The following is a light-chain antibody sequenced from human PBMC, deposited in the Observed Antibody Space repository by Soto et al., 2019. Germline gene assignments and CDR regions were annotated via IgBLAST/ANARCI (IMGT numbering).Light chain of an antibody. CDR1: SSDIGAYKF. CDR2: EVS. CDR3: SLYAGTNRVV. J-gene: IGLJ2*01. Sequence: QSALTQPPSASGSPGQSVAISCTGTSSDIGAYKFVSWYQQHPGKAPKLIIYEVSRRPSGVPDRFSGSKSGNTASLTVSGLLAEDEAYYYCSLYAGTNRVVFGGGTKLTVL. V-gene: IGLV2-8*01.